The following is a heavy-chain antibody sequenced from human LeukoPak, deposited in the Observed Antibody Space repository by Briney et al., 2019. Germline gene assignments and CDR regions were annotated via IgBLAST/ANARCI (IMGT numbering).Heavy chain of an antibody. CDR2: INPNSGGT. CDR3: ARVGLEWLFLTADYFDY. Sequence: ASVKVSCKASGYTFTGYYMHWVRQAPGQGLEWMGWINPNSGGTNYAQKFQGRVTMTRDTSISTAYMELSRLRSDDTAVYYRARVGLEWLFLTADYFDYWGQGTLVTVSS. V-gene: IGHV1-2*02. J-gene: IGHJ4*02. CDR1: GYTFTGYY. D-gene: IGHD3-3*01.